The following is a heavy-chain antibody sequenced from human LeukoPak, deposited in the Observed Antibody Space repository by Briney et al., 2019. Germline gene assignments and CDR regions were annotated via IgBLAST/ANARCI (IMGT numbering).Heavy chain of an antibody. Sequence: ASVKVSCKASGGTFSSYAISWVRQAPGQGLEWMGGIIPIFGTANYAQKFQGRVTITTDESTSTAYVELSSLRSEDTAVYYCASNNCSSTSCYTRDYYYMDVWGKGTTLTVSS. J-gene: IGHJ6*03. CDR2: IIPIFGTA. V-gene: IGHV1-69*05. D-gene: IGHD2-2*02. CDR3: ASNNCSSTSCYTRDYYYMDV. CDR1: GGTFSSYA.